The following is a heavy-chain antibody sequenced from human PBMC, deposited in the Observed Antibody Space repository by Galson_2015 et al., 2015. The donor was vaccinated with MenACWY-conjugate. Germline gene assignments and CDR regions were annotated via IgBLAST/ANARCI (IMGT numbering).Heavy chain of an antibody. J-gene: IGHJ4*02. CDR1: GVTFISYT. CDR2: IIPILGTA. V-gene: IGHV1-69*08. CDR3: ARGLKGGGYDLDY. D-gene: IGHD5-12*01. Sequence: SVKVSCKASGVTFISYTFSWVRQAPGQGLEWVGRIIPILGTALYAQKFQGRATITADKSTSTTYMDLSSLTSDDTAVYYCARGLKGGGYDLDYWGQGTLVTVSS.